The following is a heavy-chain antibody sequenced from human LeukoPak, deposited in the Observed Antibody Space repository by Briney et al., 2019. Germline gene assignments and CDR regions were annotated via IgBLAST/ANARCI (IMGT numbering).Heavy chain of an antibody. J-gene: IGHJ4*02. CDR1: GFTFSSHG. D-gene: IGHD6-19*01. V-gene: IGHV3-7*01. CDR2: IKEDGSEK. CDR3: ATGGWYLAY. Sequence: GGSLRLSCAASGFTFSSHGMSWVRQAPGKGLEWVANIKEDGSEKYYLDSVKGRISISRDNAKNSLYLQINSLKVEDRAVYYCATGGWYLAYWGQRTLVTVSS.